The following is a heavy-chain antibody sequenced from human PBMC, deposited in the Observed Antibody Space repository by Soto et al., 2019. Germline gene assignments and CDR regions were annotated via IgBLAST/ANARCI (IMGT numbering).Heavy chain of an antibody. Sequence: GGSLRLSCAASGFTFSNAWMNWVRQAPGKGLEWVGRIKSKTDGGTTDYAAPVKGRFTISRDDSKNTLYLQMNSLKTEDTAVYYCNAVYDILTGYLYYYYYGMDVWGQGTTVTVSS. J-gene: IGHJ6*02. CDR2: IKSKTDGGTT. V-gene: IGHV3-15*07. CDR3: NAVYDILTGYLYYYYYGMDV. CDR1: GFTFSNAW. D-gene: IGHD3-9*01.